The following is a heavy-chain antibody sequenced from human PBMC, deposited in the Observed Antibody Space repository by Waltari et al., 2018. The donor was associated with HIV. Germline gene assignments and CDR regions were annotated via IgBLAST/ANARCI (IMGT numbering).Heavy chain of an antibody. Sequence: QVQLQESGPGLVKPSETLSLTCTVSGYSISSGYYWGWIRKTPGKGLEWIGSIYHSGSTYYNPSLKSRVTISVDTSKNQFSLKLSSVTAADTAVYYCASPGGVVTAIREYFDYWGQGTLVTVSS. V-gene: IGHV4-38-2*02. J-gene: IGHJ4*02. CDR1: GYSISSGYY. CDR3: ASPGGVVTAIREYFDY. CDR2: IYHSGST. D-gene: IGHD2-21*02.